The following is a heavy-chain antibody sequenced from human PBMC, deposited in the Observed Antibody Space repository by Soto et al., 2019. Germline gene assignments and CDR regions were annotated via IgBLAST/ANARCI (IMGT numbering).Heavy chain of an antibody. CDR2: ISYDGSNK. CDR3: AKDYYDSSDDAFDI. CDR1: GFTFSSYG. D-gene: IGHD3-22*01. Sequence: QVQLVESEGGVVQPGRSLRLSCAASGFTFSSYGMHWVRQAPGKGLEWVAVISYDGSNKYYADSVKGRFTISRDNSKNTLYLQMNSLRAEDTAVYYCAKDYYDSSDDAFDIWGQGTMVTVSS. V-gene: IGHV3-30*18. J-gene: IGHJ3*02.